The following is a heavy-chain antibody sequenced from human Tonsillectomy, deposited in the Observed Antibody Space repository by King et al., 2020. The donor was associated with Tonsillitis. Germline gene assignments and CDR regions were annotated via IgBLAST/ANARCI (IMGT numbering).Heavy chain of an antibody. V-gene: IGHV3-11*01. J-gene: IGHJ4*02. CDR2: ISSSGSTI. D-gene: IGHD3-22*01. CDR3: ARDYASGAYYYRADY. CDR1: GFTFTDYD. Sequence: HGQLVQSGGGLVKPGGSLRLSCAASGFTFTDYDMSWIRQAPGKGLEWVSYISSSGSTIYYADSVKGRFTISRDNAKNSLYLQMNSLRAEDTAVYYCARDYASGAYYYRADYWGQGSLVTVSS.